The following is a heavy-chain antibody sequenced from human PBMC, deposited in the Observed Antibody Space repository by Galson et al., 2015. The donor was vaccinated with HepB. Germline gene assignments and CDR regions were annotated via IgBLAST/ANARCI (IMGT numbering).Heavy chain of an antibody. J-gene: IGHJ4*02. CDR2: ISSSSSYI. CDR3: ARAEGDILTGYYGGFDY. V-gene: IGHV3-21*01. Sequence: SLRLSCAASGFTFSSYSMNWVRQAPGKGLEWVSSISSSSSYIYYADSVKGRFTISRDNAKNSLYLQMNSLRAEDTAVYYCARAEGDILTGYYGGFDYWGQGTLVTVSS. CDR1: GFTFSSYS. D-gene: IGHD3-9*01.